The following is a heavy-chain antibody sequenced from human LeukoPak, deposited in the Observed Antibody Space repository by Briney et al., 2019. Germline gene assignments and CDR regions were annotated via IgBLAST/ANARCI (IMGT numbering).Heavy chain of an antibody. CDR1: GGSISSYY. V-gene: IGHV4-4*07. CDR3: ARDKRMVRGVIIHNWFDP. J-gene: IGHJ5*02. D-gene: IGHD3-10*01. Sequence: SETLSLTCTVSGGSISSYYWSWIRQPAGKGLEWIGRIYTSGGTNYNPSLKSLVTMSVDTSKNQFSLKLSSVTAADTAVYYCARDKRMVRGVIIHNWFDPWGQGTLVTVSS. CDR2: IYTSGGT.